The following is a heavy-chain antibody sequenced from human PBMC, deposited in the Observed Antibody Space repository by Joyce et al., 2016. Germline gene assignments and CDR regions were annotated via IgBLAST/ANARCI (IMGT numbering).Heavy chain of an antibody. CDR2: ISNDGSDK. Sequence: QVQLVESGGGMVQPGRSLRLSCAASGFTFRSYALHWVRQVPGKGLQWVAVISNDGSDKYYVDSVKGRFTISRDYSKNTLYLQMNSLRVEDTAMYYCAKDAGDVATPHFWGQGTLVTVSS. J-gene: IGHJ4*02. CDR1: GFTFRSYA. V-gene: IGHV3-30*18. CDR3: AKDAGDVATPHF. D-gene: IGHD2-21*02.